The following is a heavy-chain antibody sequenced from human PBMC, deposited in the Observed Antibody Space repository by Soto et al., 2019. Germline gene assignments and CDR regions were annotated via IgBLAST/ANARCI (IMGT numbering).Heavy chain of an antibody. V-gene: IGHV4-59*01. CDR3: ARAPYYYDSSGYYFDY. D-gene: IGHD3-22*01. Sequence: SETLSLTCTVSGGSISSYYWSWIRQPPGKGLEWIGYIYYSGSTNYNPSLKSRVTISVDTSKNQFSLKLSSVTAADTAMYYCARAPYYYDSSGYYFDYWGQGTLVTVSS. CDR1: GGSISSYY. CDR2: IYYSGST. J-gene: IGHJ4*02.